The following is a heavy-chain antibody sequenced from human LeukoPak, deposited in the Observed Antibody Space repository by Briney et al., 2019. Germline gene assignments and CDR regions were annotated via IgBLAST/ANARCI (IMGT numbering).Heavy chain of an antibody. Sequence: ASVKVSCKASGYTFTSYGISWVRQAPGQGLEWMGWISAYNGNTNYAQKLQGRVTMTTDTSTSTAYMELRSLRSDDTAVYYCARATCSSTSCYYYYYYMDVWRKGTTVTVSS. V-gene: IGHV1-18*01. J-gene: IGHJ6*03. D-gene: IGHD2-2*01. CDR1: GYTFTSYG. CDR2: ISAYNGNT. CDR3: ARATCSSTSCYYYYYYMDV.